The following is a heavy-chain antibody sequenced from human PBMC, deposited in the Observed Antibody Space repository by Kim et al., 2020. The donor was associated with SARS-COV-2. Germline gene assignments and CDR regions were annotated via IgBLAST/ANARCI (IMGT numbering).Heavy chain of an antibody. Sequence: VKGRFTISRDDSKSITYLQMKSLKTEDTAVYYCSTSIITIVVVITSTLDYWGQGTLVTVSS. CDR3: STSIITIVVVITSTLDY. V-gene: IGHV3-49*02. J-gene: IGHJ4*02. D-gene: IGHD3-22*01.